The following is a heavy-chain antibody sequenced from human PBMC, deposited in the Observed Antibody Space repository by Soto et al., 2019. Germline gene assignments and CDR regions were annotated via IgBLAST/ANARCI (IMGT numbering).Heavy chain of an antibody. J-gene: IGHJ4*02. CDR1: GYTFTSYG. V-gene: IGHV1-18*01. D-gene: IGHD5-18*01. CDR3: ARGLNGYLHYFDY. Sequence: ASVKVSCKASGYTFTSYGISWVRQAPGQGLEWMGWISAYNGNTDYPQKFQGRVTITRDTSASTAYMELSSLRSEDTAVYYCARGLNGYLHYFDYWGQGTPVIVSS. CDR2: ISAYNGNT.